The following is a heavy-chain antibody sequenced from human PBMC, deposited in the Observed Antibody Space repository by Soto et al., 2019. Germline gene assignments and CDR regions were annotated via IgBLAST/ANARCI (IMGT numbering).Heavy chain of an antibody. D-gene: IGHD1-26*01. CDR1: GGSVSSDSYH. CDR2: IYYSGTT. J-gene: IGHJ5*02. Sequence: QVQLEESGPGLVKPSETLSLRCTVSGGSVSSDSYHWCWVRQPPGKGLEWIGNIYYSGTTNYNPSLESQVSMSVDTSKNQFSLKLSSVTAADTAVYYCAARVGATPPITWGQGTLVIVSS. V-gene: IGHV4-61*01. CDR3: AARVGATPPIT.